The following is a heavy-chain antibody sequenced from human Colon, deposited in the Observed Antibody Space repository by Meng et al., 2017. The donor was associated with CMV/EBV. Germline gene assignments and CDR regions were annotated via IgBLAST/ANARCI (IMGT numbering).Heavy chain of an antibody. J-gene: IGHJ4*02. CDR3: TRDRGGPPFDY. V-gene: IGHV1-18*01. CDR1: GYTFTSYG. CDR2: ISAYNGNT. D-gene: IGHD3-16*01. Sequence: QVQMVQSGAEVKKHGASVTVSCKASGYTFTSYGISWVRQAPGQGLEWMGWISAYNGNTNYAQKLQGRVTMTTDTSTSAAYMELRSLRSDDPAVYYRTRDRGGPPFDYWRQGTLVTVSS.